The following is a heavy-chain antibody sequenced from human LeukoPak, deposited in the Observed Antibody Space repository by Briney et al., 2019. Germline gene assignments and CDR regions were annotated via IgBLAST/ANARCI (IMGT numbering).Heavy chain of an antibody. V-gene: IGHV3-23*01. CDR1: GFTFSTYA. CDR3: AKSSTTVTTRGNFDY. D-gene: IGHD4-17*01. CDR2: ISGGAGDT. J-gene: IGHJ4*02. Sequence: GGSLRLSCAASGFTFSTYAMSWVRQAPGKGLEWVSTISGGAGDTYYADSVKGRFSISRDYSKNTLYLQMSSLRAEDTAVYYCAKSSTTVTTRGNFDYWGQGILVTVSS.